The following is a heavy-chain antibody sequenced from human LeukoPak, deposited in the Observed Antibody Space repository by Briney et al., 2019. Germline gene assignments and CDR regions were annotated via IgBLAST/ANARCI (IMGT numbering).Heavy chain of an antibody. CDR2: ISAYNGNT. CDR3: AREPGTYYYDSSGYWDY. D-gene: IGHD3-22*01. Sequence: GASVKVSCKASGYTFTSYGISWVRQAPGQGLEWMGWISAYNGNTNYAQKLQGRVTMTTDTSTSTAYMELRSLRSDDTAVYYCAREPGTYYYDSSGYWDYWGQGTLVTVSS. V-gene: IGHV1-18*01. J-gene: IGHJ4*02. CDR1: GYTFTSYG.